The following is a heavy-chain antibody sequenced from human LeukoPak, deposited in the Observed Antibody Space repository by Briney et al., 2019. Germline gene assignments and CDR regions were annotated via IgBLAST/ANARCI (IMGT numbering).Heavy chain of an antibody. Sequence: ASVKVSCKASGGTFSSYAISWVRQAPGQGLEWMGGIIPIFGTANYAQKFQGRVTITADESTSTAYMELSSPRSEDTAVYYCARVNGGGSSSWTDAFDIWGQGTMVTVSS. D-gene: IGHD6-13*01. V-gene: IGHV1-69*13. J-gene: IGHJ3*02. CDR1: GGTFSSYA. CDR2: IIPIFGTA. CDR3: ARVNGGGSSSWTDAFDI.